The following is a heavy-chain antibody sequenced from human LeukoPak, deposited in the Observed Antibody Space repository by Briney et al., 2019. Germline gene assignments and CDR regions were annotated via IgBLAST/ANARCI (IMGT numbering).Heavy chain of an antibody. V-gene: IGHV1-46*01. CDR2: INPGGGST. D-gene: IGHD2-15*01. CDR1: GYTFTSYY. J-gene: IGHJ4*02. CDR3: ARDRGGSPGTLVD. Sequence: ASVKVSCKASGYTFTSYYMHWVRQAPGQGLEWMGIINPGGGSTSYAQKFQGRVTMTMDTSTSTVYMELSSLRSEDTAVYYCARDRGGSPGTLVDWGQGTLVTVSS.